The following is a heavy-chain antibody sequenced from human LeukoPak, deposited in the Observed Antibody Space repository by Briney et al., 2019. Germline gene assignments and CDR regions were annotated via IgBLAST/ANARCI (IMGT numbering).Heavy chain of an antibody. J-gene: IGHJ4*02. CDR3: AKSETDILTGYYGLSVGYFDY. CDR1: GFTFSSYA. V-gene: IGHV3-23*01. CDR2: ISGSGGST. D-gene: IGHD3-9*01. Sequence: PGGSLRLSCAASGFTFSSYAMSWVRQAPGKGLEWVSAISGSGGSTYYADSVKGRFTISRDNSKNTLYLQMNSLRAEDTAVYYCAKSETDILTGYYGLSVGYFDYWGQGTLVTVSA.